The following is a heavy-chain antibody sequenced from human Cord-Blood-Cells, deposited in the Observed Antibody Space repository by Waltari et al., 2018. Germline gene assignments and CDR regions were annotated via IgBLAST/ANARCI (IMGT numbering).Heavy chain of an antibody. CDR2: FDPEDGET. Sequence: QVQLVQSGAEVKKPGASVKVSCKVSGYTLTELSMHWVRQAPGKGLEWMGGFDPEDGETIDAQKFRGRVTITEDTSTDTAYIELGSLRSEDTAVYYCATGQQQLVIDYWGQGTLVTVSS. V-gene: IGHV1-24*01. J-gene: IGHJ4*02. D-gene: IGHD6-13*01. CDR1: GYTLTELS. CDR3: ATGQQQLVIDY.